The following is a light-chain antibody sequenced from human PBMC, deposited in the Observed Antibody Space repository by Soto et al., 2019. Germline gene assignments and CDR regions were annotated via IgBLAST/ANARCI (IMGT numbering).Light chain of an antibody. CDR1: GSDVGVYEY. CDR2: EVS. J-gene: IGLJ1*01. V-gene: IGLV2-14*01. Sequence: QSALTQPASVSGSPGQSITISCTGTGSDVGVYEYVSWYQHHPGKAPKLVIYEVSNRPSGVSNRFSGSKSGNTSSLTISGLQAEYEADYYCKSYTTYSTYVFGVGTKLTVL. CDR3: KSYTTYSTYV.